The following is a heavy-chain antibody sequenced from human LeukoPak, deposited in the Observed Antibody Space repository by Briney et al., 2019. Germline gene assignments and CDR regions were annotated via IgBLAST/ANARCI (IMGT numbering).Heavy chain of an antibody. CDR3: ARDESSGYENWFDP. J-gene: IGHJ5*02. Sequence: GGSRRLSCAASGFNFNDYGMIWVRQAPGKGLEWVSYISSSSSTIYYADSVKGRFTISRDNAKYSLYLQMNSLRAEDTAVYYCARDESSGYENWFDPWGQGTLVTVSS. CDR2: ISSSSSTI. D-gene: IGHD3-22*01. V-gene: IGHV3-48*01. CDR1: GFNFNDYG.